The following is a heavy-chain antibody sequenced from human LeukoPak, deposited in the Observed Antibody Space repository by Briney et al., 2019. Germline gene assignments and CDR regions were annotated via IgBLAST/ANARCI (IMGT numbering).Heavy chain of an antibody. CDR1: GFTFSSYS. CDR3: ASSYSRGFVN. J-gene: IGHJ4*02. Sequence: PGGSLRLSCAASGFTFSSYSMTWVRQAPGRGLKWVAYIKKDGSEKYYVDSLKGRFTISRDNAKNSLYLQMNSLRVEDTAVYYCASSYSRGFVNWGQGTLVTVSS. V-gene: IGHV3-7*01. D-gene: IGHD1-26*01. CDR2: IKKDGSEK.